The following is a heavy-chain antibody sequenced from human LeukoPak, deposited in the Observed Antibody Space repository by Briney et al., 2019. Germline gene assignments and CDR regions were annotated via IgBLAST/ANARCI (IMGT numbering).Heavy chain of an antibody. CDR1: GGTFSSYA. V-gene: IGHV1-69*05. D-gene: IGHD4-11*01. CDR2: IIPIFGTA. Sequence: ASVKVSCKASGGTFSSYAISWVRQAPGQGLEWMGGIIPIFGTANYAQKFQGRVTITTDESTSTAYMELSSLRSEDTAMYYCASSFYSNYVKEDRFDPWGQGTLVTVSS. CDR3: ASSFYSNYVKEDRFDP. J-gene: IGHJ5*02.